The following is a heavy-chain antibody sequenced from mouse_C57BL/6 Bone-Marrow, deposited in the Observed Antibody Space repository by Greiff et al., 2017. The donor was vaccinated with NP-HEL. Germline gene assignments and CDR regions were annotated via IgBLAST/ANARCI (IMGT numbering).Heavy chain of an antibody. V-gene: IGHV1-81*01. CDR1: GYTFTSYG. Sequence: QVQLKESGAELARPGASVKLSCKASGYTFTSYGISWVKQRTGQGLEWIGEIYPRSGNTYYNEKFKGKATLTADKSSSTAYMELRSLTSEDSAVYFCARDYDYDEEPPFAYWGQGTLVTVSA. J-gene: IGHJ3*01. D-gene: IGHD2-4*01. CDR2: IYPRSGNT. CDR3: ARDYDYDEEPPFAY.